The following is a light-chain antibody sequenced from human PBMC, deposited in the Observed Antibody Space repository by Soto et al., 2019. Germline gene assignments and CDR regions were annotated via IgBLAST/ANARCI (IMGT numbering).Light chain of an antibody. CDR2: GAS. V-gene: IGKV3-20*01. CDR3: QQLGT. CDR1: QSVKSNY. J-gene: IGKJ1*01. Sequence: EIVLTQSPGTLSLSPGERATLSCRASQSVKSNYLAWYQQKPGQAPRLLIYGASSRATGIPDRFSGSGSGTDFTLTISRLGPEDFAVYYCQQLGTFGQGTKVEIK.